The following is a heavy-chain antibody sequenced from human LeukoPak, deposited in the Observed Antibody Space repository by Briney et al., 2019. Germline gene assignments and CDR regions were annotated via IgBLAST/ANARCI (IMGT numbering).Heavy chain of an antibody. CDR2: ISGSGGST. CDR1: GFTFSSYA. Sequence: GGSLRLSCAASGFTFSSYAMSWVRQAPGKGLEWISAISGSGGSTYYADSVKGRFTISRDNSKNTLYLQMNSLRAEGTAVYYCAKDGYCSSTSCHNLPMDVWGQGTTVTVSS. D-gene: IGHD2-2*02. J-gene: IGHJ6*02. CDR3: AKDGYCSSTSCHNLPMDV. V-gene: IGHV3-23*01.